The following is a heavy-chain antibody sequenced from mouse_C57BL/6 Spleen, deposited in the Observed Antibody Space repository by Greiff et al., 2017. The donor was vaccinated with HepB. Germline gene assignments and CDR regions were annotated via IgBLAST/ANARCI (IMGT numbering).Heavy chain of an antibody. D-gene: IGHD2-4*01. CDR3: ARLGEIYYDYEGYFDV. CDR2: ISYDGSN. V-gene: IGHV3-6*01. CDR1: GYSITSGYY. Sequence: DVQLQESGPGLVKPSQSLSLTCSVTGYSITSGYYWNWIRQFPGNKLEWMGYISYDGSNNYNPSLKNRISITRDTSKNQFFLKLNSVTTEDTATYYCARLGEIYYDYEGYFDVWGTGTTVTVSS. J-gene: IGHJ1*03.